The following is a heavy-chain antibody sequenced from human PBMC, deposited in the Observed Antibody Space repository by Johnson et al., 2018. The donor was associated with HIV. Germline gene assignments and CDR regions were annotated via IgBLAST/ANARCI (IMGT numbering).Heavy chain of an antibody. CDR3: ARGGTYNWSPDRIGRAFDI. Sequence: VQVVESGGGVVQPGRSLRLSCAATGFTFNSYAMHWVRQAPGKGLEWVAVISYDGSNKYYADSVKGRFTISRDNAKNSLYLQMNSLTAEDTAFYYGARGGTYNWSPDRIGRAFDIWGQGTTVTVSS. CDR1: GFTFNSYA. V-gene: IGHV3-30*04. D-gene: IGHD1-20*01. CDR2: ISYDGSNK. J-gene: IGHJ3*02.